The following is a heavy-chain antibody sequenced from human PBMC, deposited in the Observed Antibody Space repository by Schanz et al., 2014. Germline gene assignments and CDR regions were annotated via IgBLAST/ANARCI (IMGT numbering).Heavy chain of an antibody. CDR2: IGHDGSDK. CDR1: GFTFSSYG. J-gene: IGHJ6*02. CDR3: AKDPGFAVRGFQMDV. Sequence: QVQLVESGGGVVQPGGSLRLSCAASGFTFSSYGMHWVRQAPGKGLEWVTFIGHDGSDKFYADSVKGRFTISRDNPKNKMSLEMESLRADDTALYHCAKDPGFAVRGFQMDVWGQGTMVAVSS. D-gene: IGHD3-10*01. V-gene: IGHV3-30*02.